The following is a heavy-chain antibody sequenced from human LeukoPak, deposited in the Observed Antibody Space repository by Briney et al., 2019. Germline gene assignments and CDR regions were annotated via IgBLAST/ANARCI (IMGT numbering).Heavy chain of an antibody. D-gene: IGHD3-22*01. CDR2: INPNSGGT. CDR1: GYTFTSYG. V-gene: IGHV1-2*02. Sequence: GASVKVSCKASGYTFTSYGISWARQAPGQGLEWMGWINPNSGGTNYAQKFQGRVTMTRDTSISTAYMELSRLRSDDTAVYYCARIRSSGYYRYAFDIWGQGTMVTVSS. CDR3: ARIRSSGYYRYAFDI. J-gene: IGHJ3*02.